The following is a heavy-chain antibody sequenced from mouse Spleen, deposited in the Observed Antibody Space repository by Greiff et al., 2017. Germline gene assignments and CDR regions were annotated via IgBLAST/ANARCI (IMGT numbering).Heavy chain of an antibody. D-gene: IGHD2-4*01. CDR2: VNPSNGVS. V-gene: IGHV1-53*01. CDR1: GYIFTSYW. Sequence: QVQLQQPGTELVKPGASVKLSCKASGYIFTSYWMHWVKQRPGQGLEWIGNVNPSNGVSNYNEKFKNKATLTVDKSSSTAYMQLSILTYEDSAVYYCVKGDYDGDYWGQGTTLTVSS. J-gene: IGHJ2*01. CDR3: VKGDYDGDY.